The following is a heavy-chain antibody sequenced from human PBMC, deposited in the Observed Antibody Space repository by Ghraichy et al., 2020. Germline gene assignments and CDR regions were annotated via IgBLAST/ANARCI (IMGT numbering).Heavy chain of an antibody. Sequence: SETLSLTCTISGGSISSYFWTWIRQSPGKALEWIGYIYYTGTTKYNPSLTSRVTISVDTSKNQFSLKLNSGTAADTAVYYCARHDSKMFPPILSSYYYGMDVWGQGTAVTVSS. CDR2: IYYTGTT. CDR1: GGSISSYF. J-gene: IGHJ6*02. CDR3: ARHDSKMFPPILSSYYYGMDV. V-gene: IGHV4-59*08. D-gene: IGHD3-10*02.